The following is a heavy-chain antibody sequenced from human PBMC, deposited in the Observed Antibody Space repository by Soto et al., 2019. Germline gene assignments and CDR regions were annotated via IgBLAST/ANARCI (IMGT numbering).Heavy chain of an antibody. D-gene: IGHD2-21*01. CDR2: IYYSGST. CDR3: ARTTYLSWFDP. V-gene: IGHV4-31*03. Sequence: TLSLTCTVSGGSISSGGYYWNWIRQHPGKGLEWIGYIYYSGSTYYNPSLKSRVTISVDTSKNQFSLKLSSVTAADTAVYYCARTTYLSWFDPWGQGTLVTVSS. J-gene: IGHJ5*02. CDR1: GGSISSGGYY.